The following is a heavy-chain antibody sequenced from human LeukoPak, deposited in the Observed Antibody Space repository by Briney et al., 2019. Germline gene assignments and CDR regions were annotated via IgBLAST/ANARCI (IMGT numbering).Heavy chain of an antibody. CDR3: ARSIAAAYCFDY. D-gene: IGHD6-6*01. Sequence: GGSLRLSCVASGFSVSSKYMNWVRQAPGKGLEWVSVIYSGGTTYYADSVKGRFTISRDNSKNTLYLQMNTLRADDTAVYYCARSIAAAYCFDYWGQGTLVTVSS. V-gene: IGHV3-53*01. J-gene: IGHJ4*02. CDR2: IYSGGTT. CDR1: GFSVSSKY.